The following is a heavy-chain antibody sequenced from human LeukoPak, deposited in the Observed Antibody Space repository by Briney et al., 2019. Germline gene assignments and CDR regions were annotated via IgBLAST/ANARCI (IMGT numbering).Heavy chain of an antibody. CDR2: ISSSGSTI. D-gene: IGHD3-3*01. CDR1: GFTFSSYS. J-gene: IGHJ4*02. V-gene: IGHV3-48*04. CDR3: ARDPRDFWSGYYAYYFDY. Sequence: GGSLRLSCAASGFTFSSYSMNWVRQAPGKGLEWVSYISSSGSTIYYADSVKGRFTISRDNAKNSLYLQMNSLRAEDTAVYYCARDPRDFWSGYYAYYFDYWGQGTLVTVSS.